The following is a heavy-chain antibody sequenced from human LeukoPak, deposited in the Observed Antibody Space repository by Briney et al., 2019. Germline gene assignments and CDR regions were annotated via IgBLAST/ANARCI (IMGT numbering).Heavy chain of an antibody. CDR3: ARVPLLTSSSRGGYYFDY. CDR2: IIPIFGTA. V-gene: IGHV1-69*13. Sequence: ASVKVSCKASGYTFTSYYMHWVRQAPGQGLEWMGGIIPIFGTANYAQKFQGRVTITADESTSTAYMELSSLRSEDTAVYYCARVPLLTSSSRGGYYFDYWGQGTLVTVSS. CDR1: GYTFTSYY. D-gene: IGHD6-6*01. J-gene: IGHJ4*02.